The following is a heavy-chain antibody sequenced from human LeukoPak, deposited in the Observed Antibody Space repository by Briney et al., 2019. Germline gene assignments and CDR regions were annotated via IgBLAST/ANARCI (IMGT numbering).Heavy chain of an antibody. Sequence: ASVKVSCKTSGYTFTGQYLHWVRQAPGQGVEWMGWIYPNSGGTKSAQKFQGRVIMTRDTSISTAYMELRSLSSDDTAVYYCARGRQLHLGELFPFAEFFQPWGQGTLVTVFS. CDR2: IYPNSGGT. J-gene: IGHJ1*01. V-gene: IGHV1-2*02. CDR3: ARGRQLHLGELFPFAEFFQP. CDR1: GYTFTGQY. D-gene: IGHD3-16*01.